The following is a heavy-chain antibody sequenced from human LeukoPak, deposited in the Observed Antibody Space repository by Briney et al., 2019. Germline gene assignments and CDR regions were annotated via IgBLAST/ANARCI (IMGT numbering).Heavy chain of an antibody. Sequence: ASVKVSCKASGYTFTSYGIGWVRQAPGQGLEWLGWISAYNGHTNYIQKLQGRVTMTTDTSTSTAYMELRSLRSEDTAVYYCARSSSSSLEADYWGQGTLVTVSS. CDR3: ARSSSSSLEADY. V-gene: IGHV1-18*01. CDR1: GYTFTSYG. J-gene: IGHJ4*02. CDR2: ISAYNGHT. D-gene: IGHD6-6*01.